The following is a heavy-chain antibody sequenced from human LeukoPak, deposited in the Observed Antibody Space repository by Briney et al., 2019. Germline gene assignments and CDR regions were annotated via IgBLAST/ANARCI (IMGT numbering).Heavy chain of an antibody. J-gene: IGHJ4*02. CDR1: GFIFSNYS. CDR3: ARVGAMRWDY. CDR2: ISSSINTI. D-gene: IGHD1-26*01. Sequence: EPGGSQRLSCAASGFIFSNYSMNWARHAPGKGLEWLSYISSSINTIYYVDSVKGRFTISRENAKHSLYLQMNSLRAEDTAVYYCARVGAMRWDYWGQGTLVTVSS. V-gene: IGHV3-48*01.